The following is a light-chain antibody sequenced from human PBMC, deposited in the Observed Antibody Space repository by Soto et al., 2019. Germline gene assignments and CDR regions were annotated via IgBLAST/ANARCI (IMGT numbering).Light chain of an antibody. J-gene: IGKJ1*01. Sequence: DIVMTQTALSSPVTLGQPASISCRASQSLVHRDGNTYLNWLHQRPGQPPKLLLSRVSIRVSGGADRFSGSGAGTDFTLTSSRGEAEDVGLYYCMQATQFHRTFGQGTKVEI. CDR1: QSLVHRDGNTY. CDR2: RVS. V-gene: IGKV2-24*01. CDR3: MQATQFHRT.